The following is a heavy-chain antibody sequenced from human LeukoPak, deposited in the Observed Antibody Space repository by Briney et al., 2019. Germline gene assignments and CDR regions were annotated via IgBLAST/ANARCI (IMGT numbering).Heavy chain of an antibody. V-gene: IGHV4-4*07. Sequence: PSETLSLTCTVSGGSIRIYYWICIRQPAGEGLKCIGRVSTRGSTIYNPSLKCRLTMSVDKSKNQFSLKLTSVTAADTAVYYCARTTPQIWWSYYFDYWGQGTLVPVSS. D-gene: IGHD2-21*01. CDR3: ARTTPQIWWSYYFDY. J-gene: IGHJ4*02. CDR1: GGSIRIYY. CDR2: VSTRGST.